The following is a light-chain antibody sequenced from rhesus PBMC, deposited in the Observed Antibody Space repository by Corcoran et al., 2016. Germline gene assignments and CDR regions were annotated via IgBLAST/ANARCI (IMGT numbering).Light chain of an antibody. CDR1: PNIYSN. Sequence: DIQMTQSPSALSASVGDRVTISCRASPNIYSNLAWYKQKPGKGPKLLIYASSSLQTGIPSRFSGSGSGTDFTLTISSLQPEDSAAYYCQHYDDNPYSFGQGTKVEIK. CDR3: QHYDDNPYS. J-gene: IGKJ2*01. CDR2: ASS. V-gene: IGKV1S12*01.